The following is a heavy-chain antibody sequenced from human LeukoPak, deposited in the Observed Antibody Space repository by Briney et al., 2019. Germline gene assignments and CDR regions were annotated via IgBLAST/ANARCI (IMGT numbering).Heavy chain of an antibody. CDR3: AKVGPQYCSTTSCYFDY. J-gene: IGHJ4*02. Sequence: GGSLRLSCAASGITFRSYGMHWVRQAPGKGLEWVAVISYDGSNKYYADSVKGRFTISRDNSKNTLYLQMNSLRAEDTAVYYCAKVGPQYCSTTSCYFDYWGQGTLVTVPS. D-gene: IGHD2-2*01. V-gene: IGHV3-30*18. CDR2: ISYDGSNK. CDR1: GITFRSYG.